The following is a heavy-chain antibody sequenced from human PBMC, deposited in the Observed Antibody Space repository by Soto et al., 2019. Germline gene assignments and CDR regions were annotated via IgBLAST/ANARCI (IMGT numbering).Heavy chain of an antibody. CDR3: ARTRYCSGGSCGNWFDP. V-gene: IGHV1-46*01. Sequence: ASVKVSCKASGYTFTSYYMHWVRQAPGQGLEWMGIINPSGGSTSCAQKFQGRVTMTRDTSTSTVYMELSSLRSEDTAVYYCARTRYCSGGSCGNWFDPWGQGTLVTVSS. D-gene: IGHD2-15*01. J-gene: IGHJ5*02. CDR1: GYTFTSYY. CDR2: INPSGGST.